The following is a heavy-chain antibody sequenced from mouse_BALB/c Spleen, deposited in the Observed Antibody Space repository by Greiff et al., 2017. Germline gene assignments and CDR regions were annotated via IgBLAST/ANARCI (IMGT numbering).Heavy chain of an antibody. CDR1: GFTFSDYY. D-gene: IGHD2-4*01. Sequence: EVKLVESGGGLVKPGGSLKLSCAASGFTFSDYYMYWVRQTPEKRLEWVATISDGGSYTYYPDSVKGRFTISRDNAKNNLYLQMSSLKSEDTAMYYCARGRMITTDYAMDYWGQGTSVTVSS. J-gene: IGHJ4*01. CDR3: ARGRMITTDYAMDY. CDR2: ISDGGSYT. V-gene: IGHV5-4*02.